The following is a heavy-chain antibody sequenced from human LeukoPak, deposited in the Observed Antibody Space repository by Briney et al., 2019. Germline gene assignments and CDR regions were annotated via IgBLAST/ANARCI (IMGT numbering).Heavy chain of an antibody. CDR3: ARDRWSSSSSEGTFDI. CDR2: ISGYNGNT. J-gene: IGHJ3*02. Sequence: GASVKVSCKASGYTFSNYGISWVRQAPGQGLEWMGWISGYNGNTVYAQKLRGRVTMTTDTSTSTGYMELRSLRSDDTAVYYCARDRWSSSSSEGTFDIWGQGTMVIVSS. V-gene: IGHV1-18*01. CDR1: GYTFSNYG. D-gene: IGHD6-6*01.